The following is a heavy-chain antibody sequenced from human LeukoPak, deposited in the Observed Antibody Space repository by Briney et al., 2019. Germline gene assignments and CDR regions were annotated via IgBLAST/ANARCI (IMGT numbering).Heavy chain of an antibody. D-gene: IGHD2/OR15-2a*01. CDR3: ARVSGNQFDY. CDR1: GYTFTSYY. CDR2: INPSGGTT. J-gene: IGHJ4*02. Sequence: GASVKVSCKASGYTFTSYYMHWVRQAPGQGLEWMGIINPSGGTTSYAQKFQGRVTMTRDTSTSTVYMELSSLRSDDTAVYYCARVSGNQFDYWGQGTLVTVSS. V-gene: IGHV1-46*01.